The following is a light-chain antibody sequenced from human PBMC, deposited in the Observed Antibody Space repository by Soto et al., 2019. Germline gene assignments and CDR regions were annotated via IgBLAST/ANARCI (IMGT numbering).Light chain of an antibody. CDR1: SSDVGGYNY. Sequence: QSVLTQPPSASGSPGQSVTISWTGTSSDVGGYNYVSWYQQHPGKAPKLMIYEVSKRPSGVSDRFSGSKSANTASLTVSGLQAEDEADYYCSSYAGTNGVVFGGGTKLTVL. V-gene: IGLV2-8*01. J-gene: IGLJ2*01. CDR2: EVS. CDR3: SSYAGTNGVV.